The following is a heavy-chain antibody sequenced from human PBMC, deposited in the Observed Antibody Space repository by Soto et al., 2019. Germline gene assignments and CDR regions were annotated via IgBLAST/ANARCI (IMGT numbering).Heavy chain of an antibody. V-gene: IGHV4-59*01. Sequence: TLSLTCTVSGGSISSYYWSWIRQPPGKGLEWIGYIYYSGSTNYNPSLKSRVTISVDTSKNQFSLKLSSVTAADTAVYYCAAYQLLPKNWFDPWGQGTLVTVS. J-gene: IGHJ5*02. CDR1: GGSISSYY. D-gene: IGHD2-2*01. CDR3: AAYQLLPKNWFDP. CDR2: IYYSGST.